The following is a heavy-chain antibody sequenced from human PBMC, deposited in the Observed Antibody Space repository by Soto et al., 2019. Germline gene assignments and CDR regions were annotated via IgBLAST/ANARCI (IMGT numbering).Heavy chain of an antibody. CDR3: ARDTRWSPCGGDCIRAFDI. J-gene: IGHJ3*02. CDR2: IRVYNGNT. V-gene: IGHV1-18*04. D-gene: IGHD2-21*02. CDR1: GYTFSRYG. Sequence: ASVKVSCKASGYTFSRYGISWVRQAPGQGLEWMGWIRVYNGNTKYAQKVQDRVTMTTDTSTSTANMDLRSLRSDDTAVYYCARDTRWSPCGGDCIRAFDIWGQGTMVTVSS.